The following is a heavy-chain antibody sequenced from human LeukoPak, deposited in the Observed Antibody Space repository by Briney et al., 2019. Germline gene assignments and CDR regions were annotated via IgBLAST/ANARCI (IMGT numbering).Heavy chain of an antibody. D-gene: IGHD4-17*01. V-gene: IGHV1-3*01. CDR3: ARDLISFYGDYALSSSGMDV. CDR1: QYSFTDYA. Sequence: ASVKVSCKASQYSFTDYAVHWVRQAPGQRLEWMGWIDAGNGRTKYSQKFQGRVTITRDTSASTAYMELSSLRSEDTAVYYCARDLISFYGDYALSSSGMDVWGQGTTVTVSS. J-gene: IGHJ6*02. CDR2: IDAGNGRT.